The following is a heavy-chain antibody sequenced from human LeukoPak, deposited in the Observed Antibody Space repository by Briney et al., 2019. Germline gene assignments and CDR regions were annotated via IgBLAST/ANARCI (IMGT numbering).Heavy chain of an antibody. CDR2: IFPSGGEI. CDR3: ARRRGSHTLDY. Sequence: GGSLRLSCAASGFTFSSYAMSWVRQAPGKGLEWVSSIFPSGGEIHYADSVKGRFSISRDNSKNTLYLQLNSLRVEDTAVYYCARRRGSHTLDYWGQGTLVTVSS. D-gene: IGHD1-26*01. V-gene: IGHV3-23*01. J-gene: IGHJ4*02. CDR1: GFTFSSYA.